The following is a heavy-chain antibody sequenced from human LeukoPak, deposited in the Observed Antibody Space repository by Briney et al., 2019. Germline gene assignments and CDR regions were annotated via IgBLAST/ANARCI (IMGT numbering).Heavy chain of an antibody. V-gene: IGHV3-9*03. J-gene: IGHJ4*02. CDR2: ISWNSGSI. D-gene: IGHD6-19*01. CDR1: GFTFDDYA. Sequence: GGSLRLSCAASGFTFDDYAMHWVRQVPGKGLEWVSGISWNSGSIGYADSVKGRFTISRDNAKNSLYLQMNSLRAEDMALYYCAKGGGSGWYDLDYWGQGTLVTVSS. CDR3: AKGGGSGWYDLDY.